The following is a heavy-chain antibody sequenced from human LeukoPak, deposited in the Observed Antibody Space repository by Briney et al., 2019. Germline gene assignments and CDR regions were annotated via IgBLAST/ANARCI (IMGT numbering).Heavy chain of an antibody. CDR3: ARDYYGSGSHDY. CDR1: GYTFSSYG. CDR2: TSTYNGKT. V-gene: IGHV1-18*01. D-gene: IGHD3-10*01. Sequence: GASVKVSCKASGYTFSSYGITWVRQAPGQGLEWMGWTSTYNGKTSNAQNLQGRVTMTTDTSTSTAYMEVRSLRSDDTAVYYCARDYYGSGSHDYWGQGTLVTVSS. J-gene: IGHJ4*02.